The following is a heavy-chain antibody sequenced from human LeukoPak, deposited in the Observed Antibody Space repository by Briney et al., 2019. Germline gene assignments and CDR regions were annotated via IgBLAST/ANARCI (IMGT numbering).Heavy chain of an antibody. Sequence: GGSLRLSCAASGLTFSSYAMSWVRQAPGKGLEWVSAISGSGGSTYYADSVKGRFTISRDNSKNTLYLQMNSLRAEDTAVYYCAKATYYYDSSGYWPLYYFDYWGQGTLVTVSS. V-gene: IGHV3-23*01. D-gene: IGHD3-22*01. J-gene: IGHJ4*02. CDR3: AKATYYYDSSGYWPLYYFDY. CDR1: GLTFSSYA. CDR2: ISGSGGST.